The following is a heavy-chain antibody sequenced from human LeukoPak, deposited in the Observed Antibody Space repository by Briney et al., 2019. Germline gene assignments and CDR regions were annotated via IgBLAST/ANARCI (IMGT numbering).Heavy chain of an antibody. D-gene: IGHD1-14*01. CDR2: IYYTGSA. V-gene: IGHV4-39*01. CDR3: ARHRNAYSDY. Sequence: SETLSLTCTVSGGSIDTNSYYWGWIRQPPGRGLEWIGNIYYTGSAYCSPSLQSRVIISVDTSKNQFSLRLSSVTAADTAAYYCARHRNAYSDYWGQGILVTVSS. J-gene: IGHJ4*02. CDR1: GGSIDTNSYY.